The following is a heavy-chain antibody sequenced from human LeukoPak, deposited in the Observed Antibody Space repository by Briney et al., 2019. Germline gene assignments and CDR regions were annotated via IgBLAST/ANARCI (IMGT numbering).Heavy chain of an antibody. J-gene: IGHJ5*02. CDR2: ISGSGGST. CDR1: GFTFSDYY. CDR3: AKAPGACSGGSCYPNWFDP. Sequence: GGSLRLSCAASGFTFSDYYMSWIRQAPGKGLEWVSAISGSGGSTYYADSVKGRFTISRDNSKNTLYLQMNSLRAEDTAVYYCAKAPGACSGGSCYPNWFDPWGQGTLVTVSS. V-gene: IGHV3-23*01. D-gene: IGHD2-15*01.